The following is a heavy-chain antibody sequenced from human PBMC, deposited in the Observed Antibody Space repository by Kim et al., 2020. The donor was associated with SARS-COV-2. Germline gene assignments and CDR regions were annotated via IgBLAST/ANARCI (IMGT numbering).Heavy chain of an antibody. Sequence: TDYAAPVKRRFTISRDGSYNTLSLQMNSLKTEDTAVYFCTTVTTVTYVDYWGQGTLVTVSS. CDR2: T. V-gene: IGHV3-15*01. D-gene: IGHD4-17*01. J-gene: IGHJ4*02. CDR3: TTVTTVTYVDY.